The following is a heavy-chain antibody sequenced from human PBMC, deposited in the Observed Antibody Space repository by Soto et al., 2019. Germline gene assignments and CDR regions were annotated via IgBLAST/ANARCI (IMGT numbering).Heavy chain of an antibody. J-gene: IGHJ3*02. CDR1: GYTFTSYA. V-gene: IGHV1-3*01. CDR2: INAGNGNT. Sequence: ASVKVSCKASGYTFTSYAMHWVRQAPGQRLEWMGWINAGNGNTKYSQKFQGRVTITRDTSASTAYMELSSLRSEDTAVYYCASITMIVVVIRHAFDIWGQGTMVTVSS. D-gene: IGHD3-22*01. CDR3: ASITMIVVVIRHAFDI.